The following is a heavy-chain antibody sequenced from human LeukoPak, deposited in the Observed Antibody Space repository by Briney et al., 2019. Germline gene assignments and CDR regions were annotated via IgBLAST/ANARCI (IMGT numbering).Heavy chain of an antibody. V-gene: IGHV4-38-2*02. D-gene: IGHD2-15*01. CDR1: GYSISSGYY. J-gene: IGHJ5*02. Sequence: PSETLSLTCTVSGYSISSGYYWGWIRQPPGKGLEWIGSIYHSGSTYYNPSLKSRVTISVDTSKNQFSLKLSSVTAADTAVYYCARGGLPHYCSGGSCPINWFDPWGQGTLVTVSS. CDR2: IYHSGST. CDR3: ARGGLPHYCSGGSCPINWFDP.